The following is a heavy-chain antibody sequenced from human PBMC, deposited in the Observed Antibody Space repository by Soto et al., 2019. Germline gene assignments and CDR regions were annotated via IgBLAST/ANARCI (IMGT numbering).Heavy chain of an antibody. Sequence: SETLSLSWTVAGGSIGGVGGCWGWIRQPPGKGLEWIGSIYYSGSTYYNPSLKSRVTISVDTSKNQFSLKLSSVTAADTAVYYCARWWSGSRQGFDPWGQGTLVTVSS. CDR2: IYYSGST. CDR3: ARWWSGSRQGFDP. D-gene: IGHD3-3*01. V-gene: IGHV4-39*07. CDR1: GGSIGGVGGC. J-gene: IGHJ5*02.